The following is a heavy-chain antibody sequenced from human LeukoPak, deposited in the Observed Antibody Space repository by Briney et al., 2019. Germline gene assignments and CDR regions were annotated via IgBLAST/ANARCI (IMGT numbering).Heavy chain of an antibody. J-gene: IGHJ4*02. D-gene: IGHD3-10*01. Sequence: GGSLRLSCAASGFTFSSYWMHWVRQAPGKGLVWVSRIYSDGNSTNYADSVKGRFTISRDNAKNTLYLQMNSLRAEDTAVYYCARDRSSLGLWFGELRNWGQGTLVTVSS. CDR3: ARDRSSLGLWFGELRN. V-gene: IGHV3-74*01. CDR1: GFTFSSYW. CDR2: IYSDGNST.